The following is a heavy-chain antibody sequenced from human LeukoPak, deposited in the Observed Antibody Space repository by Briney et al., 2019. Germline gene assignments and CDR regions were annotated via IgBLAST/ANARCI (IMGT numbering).Heavy chain of an antibody. CDR2: ISGSGGST. CDR1: GFTFSNAW. V-gene: IGHV3-23*01. D-gene: IGHD2-21*02. Sequence: GGSLRLSCAASGFTFSNAWMSWVRQAPGKGLEWVSRISGSGGSTYYADSVKGRFTISRGNSKNTLYLQMNSLRAEDTAVYYCAKEPLYCGGDCYEPLDYWGQGTLVPVSS. J-gene: IGHJ4*02. CDR3: AKEPLYCGGDCYEPLDY.